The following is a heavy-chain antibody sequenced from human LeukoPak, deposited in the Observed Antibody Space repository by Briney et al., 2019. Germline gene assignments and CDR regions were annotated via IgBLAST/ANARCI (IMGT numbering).Heavy chain of an antibody. CDR1: GDTFTSYA. J-gene: IGHJ6*03. Sequence: ASVKVSCKASGDTFTSYAISWVRQAPGQGLEWMGGIIPIFGTANYAQKFQGRVTITADESTSTAYMELSSLRSEDTAVYYCARDSLVGPGSYYMDVWGKGTTVTISS. D-gene: IGHD6-6*01. CDR3: ARDSLVGPGSYYMDV. CDR2: IIPIFGTA. V-gene: IGHV1-69*01.